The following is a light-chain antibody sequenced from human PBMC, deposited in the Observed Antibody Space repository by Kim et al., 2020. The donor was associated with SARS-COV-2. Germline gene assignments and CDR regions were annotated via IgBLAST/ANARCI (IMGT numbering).Light chain of an antibody. CDR3: NSRDSSGNWV. V-gene: IGLV3-19*01. J-gene: IGLJ3*02. Sequence: SELTQDPAVSVALGQTVRITCQGDSLRSYYASWYQQKPGQAPVLVIYGKNNRPSGIPDRFSGSSSGNTASLTITGAQAEDEADYYCNSRDSSGNWVFGG. CDR1: SLRSYY. CDR2: GKN.